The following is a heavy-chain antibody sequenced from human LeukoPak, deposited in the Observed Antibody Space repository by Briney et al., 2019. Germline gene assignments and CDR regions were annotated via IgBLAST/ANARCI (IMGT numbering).Heavy chain of an antibody. V-gene: IGHV1-18*01. CDR3: ARDLATVVVIAADPFDY. Sequence: ASVKVSCKASGYTFTSYGISWVRQAPEQGLEWMGWISGYNGNTNSAQKFQGRVTMTTDTSTSTAYMELRSLRSDDTAVYYCARDLATVVVIAADPFDYWGQGTLVTVSS. J-gene: IGHJ4*02. D-gene: IGHD2-15*01. CDR2: ISGYNGNT. CDR1: GYTFTSYG.